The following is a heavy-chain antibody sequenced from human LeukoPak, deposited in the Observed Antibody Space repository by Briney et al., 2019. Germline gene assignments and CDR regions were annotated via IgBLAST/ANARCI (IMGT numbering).Heavy chain of an antibody. D-gene: IGHD6-19*01. J-gene: IGHJ4*02. CDR3: AKGFGIAVAPS. Sequence: GGSLRLSCAASGFTFSSYAMSWVRQAPGKGLEWVSAISGSSGSTYYADSVKGRFTISRDNSKNTLYLQMNSLRAEDTAVYYCAKGFGIAVAPSWGQGTLVTVSS. CDR1: GFTFSSYA. V-gene: IGHV3-23*01. CDR2: ISGSSGST.